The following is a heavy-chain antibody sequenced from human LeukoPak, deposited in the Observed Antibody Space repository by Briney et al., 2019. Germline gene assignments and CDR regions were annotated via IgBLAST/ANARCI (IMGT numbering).Heavy chain of an antibody. J-gene: IGHJ4*02. Sequence: GGSLRLSCVASGFTFSYYGMHWVRQAPGKGLEWVASIKEDGSEKYYVDSVKGRFTISRDNAKNSVYLQMNSLRAEDTAVYYCARDWSDGFDYWGQGTLVTVSS. CDR3: ARDWSDGFDY. D-gene: IGHD3-3*01. CDR2: IKEDGSEK. V-gene: IGHV3-7*01. CDR1: GFTFSYYG.